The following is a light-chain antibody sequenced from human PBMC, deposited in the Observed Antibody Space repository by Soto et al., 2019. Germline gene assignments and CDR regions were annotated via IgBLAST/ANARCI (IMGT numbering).Light chain of an antibody. Sequence: DIQMTQSPSTLSASVGDRVTITCRASQSISSWLAWYQQRPGRAPEVLIYDASSLESGVPSRFSGSGSGTEFTLTISSLQHDDFTTYYGQQYNSYPVTFGGGTKVEIK. CDR3: QQYNSYPVT. J-gene: IGKJ4*01. CDR1: QSISSW. V-gene: IGKV1-5*01. CDR2: DAS.